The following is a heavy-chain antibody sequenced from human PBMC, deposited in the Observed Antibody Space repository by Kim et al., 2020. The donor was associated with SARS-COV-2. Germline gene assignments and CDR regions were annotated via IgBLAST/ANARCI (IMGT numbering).Heavy chain of an antibody. CDR2: IIPIFGTA. V-gene: IGHV1-69*13. CDR1: GGTFSSYA. Sequence: SVKVSCKASGGTFSSYAISWVRQAPGQGLEWMGGIIPIFGTANYAQKFQGRVTITADESTSTAYMELSSLRSEDTAVYYCARDGWELLRGWFDPWGQGTLVTVSS. D-gene: IGHD1-26*01. J-gene: IGHJ5*02. CDR3: ARDGWELLRGWFDP.